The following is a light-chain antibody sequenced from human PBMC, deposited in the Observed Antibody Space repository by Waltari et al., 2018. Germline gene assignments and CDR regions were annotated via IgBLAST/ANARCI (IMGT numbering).Light chain of an antibody. J-gene: IGKJ2*01. Sequence: DIVMTQSPLSLPVTPGEPASISCRSSESLLHGNGYTYLYWYLQKPGQSPQPLIYLVSSRAPGVPDRFSGSGSGSDFTLEISRVEAEDVGLYYCMQALQAPYTFGQGTRLDIK. CDR2: LVS. CDR1: ESLLHGNGYTY. CDR3: MQALQAPYT. V-gene: IGKV2-28*01.